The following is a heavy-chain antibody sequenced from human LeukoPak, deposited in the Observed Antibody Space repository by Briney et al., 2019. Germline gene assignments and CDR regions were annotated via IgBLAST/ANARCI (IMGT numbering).Heavy chain of an antibody. Sequence: PSETLSLTCTVSGGSMNPYYWSWIRQPPGKGLEWIAYISYSGSTKYNPFLQSRVIISVDTSKNHFSLKLSSVTTADTAVYYCARGGYYYMDVWGKGTTVTVSS. J-gene: IGHJ6*03. CDR2: ISYSGST. V-gene: IGHV4-59*01. CDR3: ARGGYYYMDV. CDR1: GGSMNPYY.